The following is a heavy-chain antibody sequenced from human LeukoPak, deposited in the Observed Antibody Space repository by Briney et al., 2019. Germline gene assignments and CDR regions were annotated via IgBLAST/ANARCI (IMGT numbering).Heavy chain of an antibody. CDR3: ARDKGTYCSNAVCQTRWFDP. CDR1: GGSISGYY. CDR2: IDISGST. D-gene: IGHD2-8*01. Sequence: SETLSLTCTVSGGSISGYYWAWIRQPAGKGLEWIGRIDISGSTNNNPSLRSRLTMSVDASKNQFSLKLRSVTAADTAVYYCARDKGTYCSNAVCQTRWFDPWGQGTLVTVSS. J-gene: IGHJ5*02. V-gene: IGHV4-4*07.